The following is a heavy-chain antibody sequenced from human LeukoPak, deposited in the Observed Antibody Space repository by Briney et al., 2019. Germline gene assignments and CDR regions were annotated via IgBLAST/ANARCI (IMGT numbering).Heavy chain of an antibody. CDR2: IYYSGST. D-gene: IGHD5-18*01. CDR3: ASSSTAMVTPYWYFDL. CDR1: GCSISSYY. V-gene: IGHV4-59*01. J-gene: IGHJ2*01. Sequence: PSETLSLTCTVSGCSISSYYWSRIRQPPGQGLEWIGYIYYSGSTNYNPSLKSRVTISVDTSKNQFSLKLSSVTAADTAVYYCASSSTAMVTPYWYFDLWGRGTLVTVSS.